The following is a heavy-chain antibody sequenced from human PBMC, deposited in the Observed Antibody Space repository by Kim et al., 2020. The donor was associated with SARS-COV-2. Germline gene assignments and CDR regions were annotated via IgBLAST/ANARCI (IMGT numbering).Heavy chain of an antibody. J-gene: IGHJ4*02. CDR1: GFTVSSNY. CDR2: IYSGGST. CDR3: ARRVLYSSSVTLYDY. D-gene: IGHD6-6*01. Sequence: GGSLRLSCAASGFTVSSNYMSWVRQAPGKGLEWVSVIYSGGSTYYADTVKGRFTISRDNYNNTLYLQMNSLRAEDTAVYYCARRVLYSSSVTLYDYWGQGTLVTVSS. V-gene: IGHV3-53*01.